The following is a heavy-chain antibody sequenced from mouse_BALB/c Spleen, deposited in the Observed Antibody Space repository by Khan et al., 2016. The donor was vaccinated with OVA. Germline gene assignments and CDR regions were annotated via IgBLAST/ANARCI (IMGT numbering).Heavy chain of an antibody. Sequence: QVQLKQSGAELVRPGASVTLSCKASGYTFPDYELHWVKQTPVHGLEWIGVIDPKTGVTAYNQKFKGKATLTADKSSSTAYMELRSLTSEDSAVXYCTSSTFAYWGQGTLVTVSA. CDR3: TSSTFAY. CDR1: GYTFPDYE. V-gene: IGHV1-15*01. J-gene: IGHJ3*01. CDR2: IDPKTGVT.